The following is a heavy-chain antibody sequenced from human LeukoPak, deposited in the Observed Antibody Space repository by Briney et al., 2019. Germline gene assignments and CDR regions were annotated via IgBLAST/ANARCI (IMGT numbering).Heavy chain of an antibody. CDR1: GYTFTSYG. Sequence: ASVEVSCKASGYTFTSYGISWVRQAPGQGLEWMGWISAYNGNTNYAQKLQGRVTMTTDTSTSTAYMELRSLRSDDTAVYYRARGHDILTGYSQGFDPWGQGTLVTVSS. V-gene: IGHV1-18*01. D-gene: IGHD3-9*01. J-gene: IGHJ5*02. CDR3: ARGHDILTGYSQGFDP. CDR2: ISAYNGNT.